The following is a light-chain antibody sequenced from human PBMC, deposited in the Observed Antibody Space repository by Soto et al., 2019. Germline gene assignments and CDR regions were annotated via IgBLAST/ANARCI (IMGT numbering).Light chain of an antibody. V-gene: IGKV3-20*01. Sequence: EIVLTQSPGTLSLSPGERATLFCRASQSVSRSYLVWYQQKPGQAPRLLIYGAFNRATGIPDRFSGSGSGTDFTLTISRLEPEDFAVYYCQQYGDLPWTFGQGTKVQI. CDR3: QQYGDLPWT. CDR1: QSVSRSY. J-gene: IGKJ1*01. CDR2: GAF.